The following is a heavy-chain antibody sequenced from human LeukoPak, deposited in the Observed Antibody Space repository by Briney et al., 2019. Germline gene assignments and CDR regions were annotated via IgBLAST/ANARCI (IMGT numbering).Heavy chain of an antibody. J-gene: IGHJ1*01. D-gene: IGHD6-13*01. CDR3: AKDAFIAAAGTSYFQH. V-gene: IGHV3-23*01. CDR2: ISGSGGST. Sequence: GGSLRLSCAASGFTFSSYAMSWVRQAPGKGREWVSAISGSGGSTYYADSVKGRFTISRDNSKNTLYLQMNSLRAEDTAVYYCAKDAFIAAAGTSYFQHWGQGTLVTVSS. CDR1: GFTFSSYA.